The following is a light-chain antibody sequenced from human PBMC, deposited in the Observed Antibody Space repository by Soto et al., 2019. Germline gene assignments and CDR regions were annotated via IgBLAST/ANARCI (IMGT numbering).Light chain of an antibody. Sequence: AIRMTQSPSSFSASTGDRVTITCRASQGISSYLAWYQQKPGKAPKLLIYAASTLQSGVPSRFSGSGSGTDFTLIISGLQPDDSATYYCQQYTNTNNPWMFGQGTKVDIK. CDR2: AAS. CDR1: QGISSY. CDR3: QQYTNTNNPWM. J-gene: IGKJ1*01. V-gene: IGKV1-8*01.